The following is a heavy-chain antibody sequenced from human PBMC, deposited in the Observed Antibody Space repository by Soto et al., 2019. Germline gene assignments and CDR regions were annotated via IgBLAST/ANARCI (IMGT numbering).Heavy chain of an antibody. V-gene: IGHV3-21*01. CDR1: GLTFSSYS. CDR3: ARDLASAPGTFDY. CDR2: ISSSSNNM. D-gene: IGHD1-1*01. Sequence: PGGSLRLSCAASGLTFSSYSMNWVRQAPGKGLEWVSSISSSSNNMYYADSVKGRFTISRDNAKNSLYLQMNSLRAEDTAVYYCARDLASAPGTFDYWGQVTLVTVSS. J-gene: IGHJ4*02.